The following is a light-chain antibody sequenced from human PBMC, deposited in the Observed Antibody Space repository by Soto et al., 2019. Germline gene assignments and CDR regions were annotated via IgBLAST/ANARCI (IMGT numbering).Light chain of an antibody. J-gene: IGKJ5*01. V-gene: IGKV3D-15*01. CDR1: QTINSD. CDR3: QQYNSWPIT. CDR2: GAS. Sequence: EIVMTQSPATLSVSPGESATLSCRASQTINSDLAWYVQKPGQAPRRVNYGASTWGTDVPPRFTGSGAGTEFTLTISGLQSEDFAVYYCQQYNSWPITFGQGTRL.